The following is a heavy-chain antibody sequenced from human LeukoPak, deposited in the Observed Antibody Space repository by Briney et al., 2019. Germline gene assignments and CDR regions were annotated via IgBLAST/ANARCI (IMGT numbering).Heavy chain of an antibody. Sequence: GGSLRLSCAASGFTFSGHWMSWVRQAPGKGLECVANINQGGSDKYYVDSVKGRFTISRDNANNLLYLQMNSLRGEDTAVYYCTRDRSRAEDDWGQGTLVTVSS. CDR2: INQGGSDK. CDR3: TRDRSRAEDD. V-gene: IGHV3-7*01. CDR1: GFTFSGHW. D-gene: IGHD1-14*01. J-gene: IGHJ4*02.